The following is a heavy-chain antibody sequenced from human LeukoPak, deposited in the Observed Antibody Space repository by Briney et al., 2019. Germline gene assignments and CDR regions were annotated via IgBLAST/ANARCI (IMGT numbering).Heavy chain of an antibody. CDR1: GFTFSSYS. V-gene: IGHV3-48*01. Sequence: PGGSLRLSCAASGFTFSSYSMNWVRQTPGKGLEWVSYISSSGSTIYYADSVKGRFTISRDNAKNSLYLQMNSLRAEDTAVYYCARGVPTYYYDSSGYSYAFDIWGQGTMVTVSS. CDR3: ARGVPTYYYDSSGYSYAFDI. D-gene: IGHD3-22*01. J-gene: IGHJ3*02. CDR2: ISSSGSTI.